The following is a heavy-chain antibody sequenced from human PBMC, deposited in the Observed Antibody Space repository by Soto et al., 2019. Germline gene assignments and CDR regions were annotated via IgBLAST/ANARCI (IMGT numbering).Heavy chain of an antibody. J-gene: IGHJ4*02. Sequence: EVQLLESGGGLVQPGGSLRLSCAASGFTFYNYAMSWVRQAPGKGLEWVSGISGTGGTTYYADSVKGRFTIFRDNSKNPLYLQLNSLRAEDTALYYCVRSIATRREGDYWCQGTLVTVSS. CDR2: ISGTGGTT. D-gene: IGHD6-6*01. CDR1: GFTFYNYA. V-gene: IGHV3-23*01. CDR3: VRSIATRREGDY.